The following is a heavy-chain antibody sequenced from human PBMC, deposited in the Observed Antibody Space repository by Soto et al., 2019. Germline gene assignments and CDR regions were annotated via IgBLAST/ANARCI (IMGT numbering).Heavy chain of an antibody. Sequence: QVQLVQSGAEVKKPGASVKVSCKASGYTFTSYDINWVRQATGQGLEWMGWMNPNSGNTGYAQKIKGRVTMTRNISITTAYMELSSLRSEDTAVYYCARGDNFYYGMDVWGQGTTVTVSS. CDR2: MNPNSGNT. D-gene: IGHD3-9*01. CDR1: GYTFTSYD. CDR3: ARGDNFYYGMDV. V-gene: IGHV1-8*01. J-gene: IGHJ6*02.